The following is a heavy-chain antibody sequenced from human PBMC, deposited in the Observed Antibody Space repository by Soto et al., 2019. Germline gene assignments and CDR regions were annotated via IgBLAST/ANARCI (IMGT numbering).Heavy chain of an antibody. J-gene: IGHJ5*02. D-gene: IGHD3-3*01. CDR3: ARVIWSGHLTSDL. CDR1: GFTFSSNS. V-gene: IGHV3-48*02. CDR2: ISSSSSTI. Sequence: EVQVVESGGGLVQPGGSLRLSCAASGFTFSSNSMNWVRQAPGKGLEWISYISSSSSTIYEDSVKGRFTSSRDNAKNTLYLQMNSLRDEDTSVYYCARVIWSGHLTSDLWGQGTLVTVSS.